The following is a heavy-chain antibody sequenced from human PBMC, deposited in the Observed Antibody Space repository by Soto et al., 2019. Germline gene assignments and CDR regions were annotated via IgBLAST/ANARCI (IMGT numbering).Heavy chain of an antibody. Sequence: QVQLQESGPGLVKPSQTLSLTCTVSGGSMNSGSYCWNWIRQHPGEGLEWIGCISYGGTTSYNPSLKSRVTISLDTSKNQFSLKLSSVTSADTAVYYCSRGILVWGQGTLITVSS. J-gene: IGHJ4*02. D-gene: IGHD2-15*01. V-gene: IGHV4-31*03. CDR1: GGSMNSGSYC. CDR2: ISYGGTT. CDR3: SRGILV.